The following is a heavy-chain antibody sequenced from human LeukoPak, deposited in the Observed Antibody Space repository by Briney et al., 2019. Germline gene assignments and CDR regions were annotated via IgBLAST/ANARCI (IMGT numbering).Heavy chain of an antibody. CDR1: GFTFSNAW. CDR2: IKSKTDGGTT. Sequence: GGSLRLSCAASGFTFSNAWMSWVRQAPGKGLEWVGRIKSKTDGGTTDYAAPVKGRFTISRDDSKNTLYLQMNSLKTEDTAVYYCIGNEYYDIWTGYGGQGTLVTVSS. CDR3: IGNEYYDIWTGY. V-gene: IGHV3-15*01. D-gene: IGHD3-9*01. J-gene: IGHJ4*02.